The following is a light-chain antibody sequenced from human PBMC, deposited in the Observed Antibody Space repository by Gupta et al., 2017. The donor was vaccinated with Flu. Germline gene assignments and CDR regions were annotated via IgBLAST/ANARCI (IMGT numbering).Light chain of an antibody. V-gene: IGLV2-8*01. Sequence: QSALTQPPSASGSPGQSVTISCTGTSSDVAAYNYVSWYQQHPGKAPKLMIYEVTERPSGVPDRFSGTKSGNTASLTVSGLQAEDEADYYCTSYAGSNNLIFGGGTKLTVL. CDR1: SSDVAAYNY. CDR3: TSYAGSNNLI. CDR2: EVT. J-gene: IGLJ2*01.